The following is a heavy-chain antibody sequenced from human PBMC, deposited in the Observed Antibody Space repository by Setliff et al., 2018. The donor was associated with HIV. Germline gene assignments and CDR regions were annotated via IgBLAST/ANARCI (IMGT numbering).Heavy chain of an antibody. D-gene: IGHD1-7*01. V-gene: IGHV4-59*11. J-gene: IGHJ3*01. CDR2: VDYSGDT. CDR3: TRGPGGTVPKPLEAFDV. Sequence: PSETLSLTCSISGATIHYHYWSWIRQPPGKGLEWMGYVDYSGDTEYNPSLQSRATISRDPSKSQVSLTLNSATAADTAVYYCTRGPGGTVPKPLEAFDVWGRGAVVT. CDR1: GATIHYHY.